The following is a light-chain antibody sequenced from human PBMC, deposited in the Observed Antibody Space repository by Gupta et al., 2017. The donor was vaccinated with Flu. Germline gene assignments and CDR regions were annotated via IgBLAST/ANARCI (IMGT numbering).Light chain of an antibody. CDR3: QQYDSSPYT. Sequence: EIVLTQSPRPLSLSPGERATLSCSASQRIIRNNYFAWYQQKPGQAPRLLITGASSRATGIPDRFSVSGSGTDFTLTISRLEPEDFAVYYCQQYDSSPYTFGQGTKVDI. CDR1: QRIIRNNY. J-gene: IGKJ2*01. V-gene: IGKV3-20*01. CDR2: GAS.